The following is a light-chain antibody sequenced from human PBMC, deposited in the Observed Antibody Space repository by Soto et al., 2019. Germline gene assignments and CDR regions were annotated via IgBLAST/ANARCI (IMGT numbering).Light chain of an antibody. J-gene: IGLJ1*01. V-gene: IGLV2-14*01. Sequence: QSALTQPASVSGSPGQSITISCTGTSGDIGSYNYVSWYQQHPGKAPKLIIYDVSNRPSGVSNRFSGSKSGNTASLTISGLQAEDEADYYCSSYTSSRTLYVFGTGTKLTVL. CDR2: DVS. CDR1: SGDIGSYNY. CDR3: SSYTSSRTLYV.